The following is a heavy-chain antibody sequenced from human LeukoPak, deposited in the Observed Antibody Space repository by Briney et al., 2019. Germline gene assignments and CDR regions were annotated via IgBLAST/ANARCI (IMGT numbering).Heavy chain of an antibody. CDR1: GFTFSSYE. V-gene: IGHV3-48*03. J-gene: IGHJ3*02. Sequence: PGGSLGLSCAASGFTFSSYEMNWVRQAPGKGLEWVSYISSSGSTIYYADSVKGRFTISRDNAKNSLYLQMNSLRAEDTAVYYCARGGYSYGQGGGAFDIWGQGTMVTVSS. CDR2: ISSSGSTI. CDR3: ARGGYSYGQGGGAFDI. D-gene: IGHD5-18*01.